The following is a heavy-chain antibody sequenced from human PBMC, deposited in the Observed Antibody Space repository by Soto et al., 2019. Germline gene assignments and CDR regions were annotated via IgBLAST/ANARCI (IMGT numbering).Heavy chain of an antibody. CDR3: ANPPDYNWNDY. D-gene: IGHD1-20*01. CDR1: GFTFSSYA. V-gene: IGHV3-23*01. Sequence: EVQLLESGGGLVQPGGSLRLSCAASGFTFSSYAMIWVRQAPGKGLEWISAVSGSGGSTYYADSVKGRFTISRDNSKDTLYLHMNNLRAEDTAVYDCANPPDYNWNDYWGQGTLVTVSS. CDR2: VSGSGGST. J-gene: IGHJ4*02.